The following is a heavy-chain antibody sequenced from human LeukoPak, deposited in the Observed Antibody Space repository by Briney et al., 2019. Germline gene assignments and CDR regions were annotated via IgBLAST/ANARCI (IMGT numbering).Heavy chain of an antibody. J-gene: IGHJ4*02. CDR3: ARAGEIAAAGRGFDY. CDR2: FDPEDDET. CDR1: GYTLTELS. V-gene: IGHV1-24*01. D-gene: IGHD6-13*01. Sequence: ASVKVSCKVSGYTLTELSMHWVRQAPGEGLEWMGGFDPEDDETIYAQKFQGRVTMTEDTSTDTAYMELSSLRSEDTAVYYCARAGEIAAAGRGFDYWGQGTLVTVSS.